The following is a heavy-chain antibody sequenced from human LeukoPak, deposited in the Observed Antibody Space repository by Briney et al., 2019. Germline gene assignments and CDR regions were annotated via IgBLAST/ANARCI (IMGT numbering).Heavy chain of an antibody. CDR3: ARGLSSSWLSPFDY. CDR1: GGSFSGYY. Sequence: SETLSLTCAVYGGSFSGYYWSWIRQPPGKGLEWVGEINHSGRTNYNPSLKSRVTISVDTSKNQFSLKLSSVTAADTAVYYCARGLSSSWLSPFDYWGQGTLVTVSS. V-gene: IGHV4-34*01. D-gene: IGHD6-13*01. J-gene: IGHJ4*02. CDR2: INHSGRT.